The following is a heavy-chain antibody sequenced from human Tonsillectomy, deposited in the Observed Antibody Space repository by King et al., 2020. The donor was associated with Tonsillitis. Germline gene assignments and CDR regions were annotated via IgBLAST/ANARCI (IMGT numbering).Heavy chain of an antibody. CDR1: GFTFSSYA. Sequence: VQLLESGGGLVQPGGSLRLSCAASGFTFSSYAMSWVRQAPGKGLEWVSGISSSGGYTYYADSVKGRFTISRDNSKNTLYLQMDSLRVEDTAVYYCASRPYYYDSSGYSGDYFDYWGQGTLVTVSS. J-gene: IGHJ4*02. D-gene: IGHD3-22*01. CDR3: ASRPYYYDSSGYSGDYFDY. V-gene: IGHV3-23*01. CDR2: ISSSGGYT.